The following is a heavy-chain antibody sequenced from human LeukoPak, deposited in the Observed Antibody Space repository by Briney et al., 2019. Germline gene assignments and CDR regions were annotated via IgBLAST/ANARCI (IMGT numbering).Heavy chain of an antibody. V-gene: IGHV3-11*01. Sequence: PGGSLRLSCAASGFSFSDFYMSWIRQAPGMGLEWISYIGTRSNPIYYADSVKGRFTISRDDAKNSLYLQMNRLRDEDTAVYFCAREARGSGRDFDYWGQGILVTVSS. J-gene: IGHJ4*02. CDR2: IGTRSNPI. CDR3: AREARGSGRDFDY. D-gene: IGHD1-26*01. CDR1: GFSFSDFY.